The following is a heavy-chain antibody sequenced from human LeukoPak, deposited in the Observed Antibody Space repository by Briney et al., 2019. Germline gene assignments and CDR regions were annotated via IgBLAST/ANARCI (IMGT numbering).Heavy chain of an antibody. CDR3: ARENWGRFDY. V-gene: IGHV3-23*01. CDR2: ISGSGDST. D-gene: IGHD7-27*01. CDR1: GFTFSSYA. J-gene: IGHJ4*02. Sequence: GGSLRLSCAASGFTFSSYAMSWVRQAPGKGLEWVSTISGSGDSTYYADSVKGRFTISRDNAKSSVYLQMNSLRGEDTAVYYCARENWGRFDYWGQGTLVTVSS.